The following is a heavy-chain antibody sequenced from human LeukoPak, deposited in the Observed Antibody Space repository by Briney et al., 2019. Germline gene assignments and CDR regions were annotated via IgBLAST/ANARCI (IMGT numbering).Heavy chain of an antibody. J-gene: IGHJ4*02. V-gene: IGHV3-23*01. D-gene: IGHD3-22*01. CDR3: AKRIYDSSGYFDY. CDR1: GFAFSSYA. Sequence: GSLRLSCAASGFAFSSYAMSWVRQAPGKGLEWVSSIRGSGDATYYADSVKGRFTISRDNSKNTVNLQMNSLTVEDTAVYYCAKRIYDSSGYFDYWGQGTLVTVSS. CDR2: IRGSGDAT.